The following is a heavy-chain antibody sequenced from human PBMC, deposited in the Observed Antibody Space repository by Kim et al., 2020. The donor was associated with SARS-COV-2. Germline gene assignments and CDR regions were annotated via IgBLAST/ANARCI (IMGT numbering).Heavy chain of an antibody. CDR2: T. V-gene: IGHV1-2*02. D-gene: IGHD1-26*01. J-gene: IGHJ4*02. CDR3: ARGDSGSYLDY. Sequence: TNYAQTFQGGVTMTRDTSISTAYMWLSRLRSDDTAVYYCARGDSGSYLDYWGQGTLVTVSS.